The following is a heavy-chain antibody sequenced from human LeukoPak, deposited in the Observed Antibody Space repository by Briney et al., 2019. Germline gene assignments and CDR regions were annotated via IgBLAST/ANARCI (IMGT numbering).Heavy chain of an antibody. Sequence: ASVNVSCKASGYTPTSYYTHWVRQAPGQGREWMGIINPSGDSTSYAQKFQGRVTMTRDTSTSTVYMELSSLRSEDTAVYYCASAGSGDTPADYWGQGTLVTVSS. CDR1: GYTPTSYY. CDR2: INPSGDST. J-gene: IGHJ4*02. D-gene: IGHD4-17*01. CDR3: ASAGSGDTPADY. V-gene: IGHV1-46*01.